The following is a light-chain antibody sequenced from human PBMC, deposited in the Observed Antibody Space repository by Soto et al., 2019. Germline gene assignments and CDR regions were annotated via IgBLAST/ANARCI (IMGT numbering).Light chain of an antibody. CDR2: GAS. J-gene: IGKJ1*01. V-gene: IGKV3-20*01. CDR1: QSISSSY. Sequence: EIVLTHSPGTLSLSPGKRATLSFRASQSISSSYLAWYQQRPGQAPRLLIYGASSRATGIPDRFSGSGSGTEFTLTISRLEPEDFGVYYCQQYDDSWTFGQGTK. CDR3: QQYDDSWT.